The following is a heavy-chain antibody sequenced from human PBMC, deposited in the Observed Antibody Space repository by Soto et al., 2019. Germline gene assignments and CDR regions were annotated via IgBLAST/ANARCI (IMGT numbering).Heavy chain of an antibody. Sequence: QVQLVQSGAEVKKPGSSVKVSCKASGGTFSSYAISWVRQAPGQGLEWMGGIIPIFGTANYAQKVQGRVTITADESTSTGYMELSSLRSEDTAVYYCARAQRSAMATQIGFYDYWGQGTLVTVSS. J-gene: IGHJ4*02. CDR1: GGTFSSYA. D-gene: IGHD5-12*01. CDR3: ARAQRSAMATQIGFYDY. CDR2: IIPIFGTA. V-gene: IGHV1-69*01.